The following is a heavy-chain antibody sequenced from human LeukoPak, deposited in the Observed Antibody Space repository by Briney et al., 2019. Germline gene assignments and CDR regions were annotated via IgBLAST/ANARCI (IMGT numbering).Heavy chain of an antibody. CDR1: GFTFSSYS. V-gene: IGHV3-21*01. CDR3: AREGYCSGGSCYPIDY. CDR2: ISSSSSYI. J-gene: IGHJ4*02. Sequence: GGSLRLSCAASGFTFSSYSMNWVRQAPGKGLEWVSPISSSSSYIYYADSVKGRFTISRDNAKNSLYLQMNRLRAEDTAVYYCAREGYCSGGSCYPIDYWGQGTLVTVSS. D-gene: IGHD2-15*01.